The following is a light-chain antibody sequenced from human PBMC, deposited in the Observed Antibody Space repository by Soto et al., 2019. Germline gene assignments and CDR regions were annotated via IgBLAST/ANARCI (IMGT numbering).Light chain of an antibody. CDR3: QQRFTTPLT. CDR1: QSIGRF. CDR2: VAS. Sequence: DIQMTHSPSSLSASVGERVTITCRASQSIGRFLNWHQQKTGKAPNVLINVASTLRSGVPSRFSGSGSGTDFNLTINSLQPEDCATYFGQQRFTTPLTFGGATKVDIK. V-gene: IGKV1-39*01. J-gene: IGKJ4*01.